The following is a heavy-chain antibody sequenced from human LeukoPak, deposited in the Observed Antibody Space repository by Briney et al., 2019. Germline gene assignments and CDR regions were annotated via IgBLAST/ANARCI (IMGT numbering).Heavy chain of an antibody. CDR1: GGSISSYY. V-gene: IGHV4-59*01. CDR2: IYYSGST. J-gene: IGHJ6*03. D-gene: IGHD2-2*02. Sequence: PSETLSLTCTVSGGSISSYYWSWIRQPPGKGLEWIGYIYYSGSTNYNPSLKSRVTVSVDTSKNQFSLKLSSVTAADTAVYYCARDRAFSGCSSTSCYSYYYYYMDVWGKGTTVTVSS. CDR3: ARDRAFSGCSSTSCYSYYYYYMDV.